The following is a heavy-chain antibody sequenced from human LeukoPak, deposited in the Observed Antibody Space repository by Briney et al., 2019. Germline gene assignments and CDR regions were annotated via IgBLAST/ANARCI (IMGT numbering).Heavy chain of an antibody. J-gene: IGHJ2*01. CDR2: IYYSGST. Sequence: SETLSLTCTVSGGSISSYYWSWIRQPPGKGLEWIGYIYYSGSTNYNPSLKSRVTISVDTSKNQFSLKLSSVTAADTAVYYCARHREGTSDLFDLWGLGTLVTVSP. D-gene: IGHD2-8*02. V-gene: IGHV4-59*08. CDR3: ARHREGTSDLFDL. CDR1: GGSISSYY.